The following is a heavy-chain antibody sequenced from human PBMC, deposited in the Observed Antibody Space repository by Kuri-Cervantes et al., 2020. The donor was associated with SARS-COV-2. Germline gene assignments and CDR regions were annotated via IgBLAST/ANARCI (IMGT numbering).Heavy chain of an antibody. D-gene: IGHD3-16*01. V-gene: IGHV4-34*01. CDR2: INHSGRT. CDR3: ARVAAGVGDQLVGRYYYYDYMYV. J-gene: IGHJ6*03. CDR1: GGSFSGYY. Sequence: SETLSLTCAVYGGSFSGYYWSWIRQPPGKGLEWIGEINHSGRTNYNPSLKSRVTISLDTSKNQFSLKLGSVTAADPAVDYRARVAAGVGDQLVGRYYYYDYMYVWGKGTTVTVSS.